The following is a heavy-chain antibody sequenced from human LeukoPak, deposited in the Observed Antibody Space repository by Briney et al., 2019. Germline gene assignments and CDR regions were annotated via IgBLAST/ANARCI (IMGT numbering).Heavy chain of an antibody. CDR1: GYTFTSYD. CDR3: ARAGIVVVPAAGDCMDV. J-gene: IGHJ6*03. D-gene: IGHD2-2*01. Sequence: GASVKVSCKASGYTFTSYDINWVGQATGQGLEWMGWMNPNSGNTGYAQKFQGRVTMTRNTSISTAYMELSSLRSEDTAVYYCARAGIVVVPAAGDCMDVWGKGTTVTISS. CDR2: MNPNSGNT. V-gene: IGHV1-8*01.